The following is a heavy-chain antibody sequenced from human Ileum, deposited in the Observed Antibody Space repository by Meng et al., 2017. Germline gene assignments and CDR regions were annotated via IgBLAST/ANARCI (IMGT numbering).Heavy chain of an antibody. CDR3: AISDWFDP. CDR2: IKYDGTST. J-gene: IGHJ5*02. CDR1: GLSFSNYW. Sequence: VQLVEDRGGCVQPGGFMRLFCLVSGLSFSNYWMHWVRTVPGKGLGWVSRIKYDGTSTYYADSVRGRFTISRDNAKNTLYLQMNSLRAEDTAVYYCAISDWFDPWGQGTLVTVSS. V-gene: IGHV3-74*01. D-gene: IGHD3-16*02.